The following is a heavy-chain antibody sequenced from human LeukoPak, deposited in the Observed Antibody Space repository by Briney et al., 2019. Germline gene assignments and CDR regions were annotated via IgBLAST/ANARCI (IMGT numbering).Heavy chain of an antibody. V-gene: IGHV3-23*01. D-gene: IGHD3-16*02. CDR1: GFNFRDAA. CDR2: ISSSGKNA. J-gene: IGHJ3*01. Sequence: GGSLRLSCVVSGFNFRDAAMTWVRQAPGKGLEWVALISSSGKNAYYGDSVKGRFTISRNNSDNTLFLHMNSLRVEDTAIYYCAKDIELSTWGLGTMVTVSS. CDR3: AKDIELST.